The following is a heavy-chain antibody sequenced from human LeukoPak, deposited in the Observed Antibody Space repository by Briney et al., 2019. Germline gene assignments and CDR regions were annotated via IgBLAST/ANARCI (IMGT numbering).Heavy chain of an antibody. CDR2: ISGSGGST. D-gene: IGHD2-2*01. V-gene: IGHV3-23*01. Sequence: GGSLRLSCAASGFTFSSYAMSWVRQAPGKGLEWVSAISGSGGSTYYAGSVKGRFTISRDNSKNTLYLQMNSLRAEDTAVYYCAKDGTYCSSTSCYYYYYGMDVWGQGTTVTVSS. CDR3: AKDGTYCSSTSCYYYYYGMDV. CDR1: GFTFSSYA. J-gene: IGHJ6*02.